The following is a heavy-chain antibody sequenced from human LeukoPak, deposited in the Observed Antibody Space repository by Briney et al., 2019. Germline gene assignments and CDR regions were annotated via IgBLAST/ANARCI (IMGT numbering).Heavy chain of an antibody. J-gene: IGHJ6*03. CDR1: GYTFASYY. Sequence: ASVKVSCKASGYTFASYYMHWVRQAPGQGLEWMGIINPSGGSTSYAQKFQGRVTMTRDMSTSTVYMELSSLRSEDTAVYYCARSKYYYDSSGYRDYMDVWGKGTTVTVSS. V-gene: IGHV1-46*01. D-gene: IGHD3-22*01. CDR2: INPSGGST. CDR3: ARSKYYYDSSGYRDYMDV.